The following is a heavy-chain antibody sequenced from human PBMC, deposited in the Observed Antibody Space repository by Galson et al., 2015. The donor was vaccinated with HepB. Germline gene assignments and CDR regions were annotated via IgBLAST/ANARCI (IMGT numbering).Heavy chain of an antibody. Sequence: SVKVSCKASGYTFTNYGISWVRQAPGQGLEWMGWISTNSGNTNNGQKFQGRVSMTTDTSANTAYMELTSLRSDDTAVYYCARDMEIRAYSAHYFDYWGQGTLVTVSS. V-gene: IGHV1-18*04. D-gene: IGHD6-13*01. J-gene: IGHJ4*02. CDR1: GYTFTNYG. CDR3: ARDMEIRAYSAHYFDY. CDR2: ISTNSGNT.